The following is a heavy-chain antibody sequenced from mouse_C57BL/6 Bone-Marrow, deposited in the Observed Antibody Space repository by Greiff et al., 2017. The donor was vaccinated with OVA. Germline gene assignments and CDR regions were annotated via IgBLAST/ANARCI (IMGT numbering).Heavy chain of an antibody. V-gene: IGHV8-12*01. CDR2: IYWDDDK. Sequence: QVTLKVSGPGILQSSQSLSLTCSFSGFSLSTSGMGVSWLRQPSGKGLEWLAHIYWDDDKRYNPFLKSRLTISQDTSRNQILLKITSVDTADTATYYCARRELGRYAMDYWGQGTSVTVSS. D-gene: IGHD4-1*01. CDR3: ARRELGRYAMDY. CDR1: GFSLSTSGMG. J-gene: IGHJ4*01.